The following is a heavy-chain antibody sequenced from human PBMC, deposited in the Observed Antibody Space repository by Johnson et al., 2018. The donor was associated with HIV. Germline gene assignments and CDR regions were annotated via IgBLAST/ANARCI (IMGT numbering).Heavy chain of an antibody. J-gene: IGHJ3*02. V-gene: IGHV3-9*01. CDR1: GFSFDDYA. CDR3: ANDKGSSSWSGLDI. Sequence: VQLVESGGGLVQPGRSLRLSCAASGFSFDDYAMHWVRQVAGKGLEWVSGISWNSGSIGYADSLKGRFTISRDNAKNSLYLQMNSLRAEDTALYYCANDKGSSSWSGLDIWGQGTMVTVSS. D-gene: IGHD6-13*01. CDR2: ISWNSGSI.